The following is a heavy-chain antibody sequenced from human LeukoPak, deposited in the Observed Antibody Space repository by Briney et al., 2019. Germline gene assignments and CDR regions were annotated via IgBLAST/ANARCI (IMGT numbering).Heavy chain of an antibody. CDR1: GYTFTSYG. J-gene: IGHJ4*02. CDR2: INPSGGST. V-gene: IGHV1-46*01. CDR3: ARAVFDY. Sequence: VASVKVSCKASGYTFTSYGISWVRQAPGQGLEWMGIINPSGGSTNYAQKFQGRVTMTRDMSTSTVYMELSSLRSEDTAVYYCARAVFDYWGQGTLVTVSS.